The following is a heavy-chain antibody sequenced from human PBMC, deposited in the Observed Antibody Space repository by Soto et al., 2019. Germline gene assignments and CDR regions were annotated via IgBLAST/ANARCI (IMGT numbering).Heavy chain of an antibody. D-gene: IGHD2-2*01. CDR1: GFSLSTSGVG. CDR2: IYWDDDK. V-gene: IGHV2-5*02. J-gene: IGHJ5*02. CDR3: AHTGCYSSTSCRTNNWFDP. Sequence: QITLKESGPTLVKPTQTLTLTCTFSGFSLSTSGVGVGWIRQPPGKALEWLALIYWDDDKRYSPSLKSRLTITKDTSKNQVVLTMTNMDPVDTATYYCAHTGCYSSTSCRTNNWFDPWGQGTLVTVSS.